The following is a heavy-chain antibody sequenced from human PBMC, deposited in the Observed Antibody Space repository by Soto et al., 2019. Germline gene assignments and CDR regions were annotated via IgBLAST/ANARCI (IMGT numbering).Heavy chain of an antibody. D-gene: IGHD6-13*01. CDR2: IYHSGST. CDR1: GGSISSSNW. V-gene: IGHV4-4*02. J-gene: IGHJ4*02. Sequence: SETLSLTCAVSGGSISSSNWWSWVRQPPGKGLEWIGEIYHSGSTNYNPSLKSRVTISVDKSKNQFSLKLSSVTAADTAVYYCARDTAAAGTLFDYWGQGTLVTVSS. CDR3: ARDTAAAGTLFDY.